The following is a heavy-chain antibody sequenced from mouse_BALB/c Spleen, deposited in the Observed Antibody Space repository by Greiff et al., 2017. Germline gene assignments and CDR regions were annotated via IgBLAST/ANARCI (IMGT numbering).Heavy chain of an antibody. CDR2: ISYSGST. CDR3: ATYYYGRFAY. D-gene: IGHD1-1*01. CDR1: GYSITSDYA. Sequence: EVQLQESGPGLVKPSQSLSLTCTVTGYSITSDYAWNWIRQFPGNKLEWMGYISYSGSTSYNPSLKSRISITRDTSKNQFFLQLNSVTTEDTATYYCATYYYGRFAYWGQGTLVTVSA. J-gene: IGHJ3*01. V-gene: IGHV3-2*02.